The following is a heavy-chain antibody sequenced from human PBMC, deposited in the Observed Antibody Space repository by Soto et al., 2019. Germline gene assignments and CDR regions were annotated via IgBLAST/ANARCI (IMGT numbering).Heavy chain of an antibody. Sequence: QMQLVQSGPEVKKPGTSVKVCCKASGFTFTSSAVQWVRQARGQRLEWIGWIVVGSGNTNYAQKFQERVTITRDMSTSTAYMELSSLRSEDTAVYYCAAETYDSSGYYQLGDWGQGTLVTVSS. CDR3: AAETYDSSGYYQLGD. V-gene: IGHV1-58*01. D-gene: IGHD3-22*01. CDR1: GFTFTSSA. CDR2: IVVGSGNT. J-gene: IGHJ4*02.